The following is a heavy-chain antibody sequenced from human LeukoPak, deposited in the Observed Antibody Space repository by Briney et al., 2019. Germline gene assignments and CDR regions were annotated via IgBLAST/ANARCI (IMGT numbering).Heavy chain of an antibody. CDR3: AKSVDQRRICFDP. CDR1: GFTFSSYA. Sequence: GGSLRLSCAASGFTFSSYAMNWVRQASGKGLEWVSRISDDGQTTHYPDSVSCRFTISRDNSKNELYLQMNSLRADDTAVYYCAKSVDQRRICFDPWGQGTLVIVST. D-gene: IGHD3-3*01. CDR2: ISDDGQTT. V-gene: IGHV3-23*01. J-gene: IGHJ5*02.